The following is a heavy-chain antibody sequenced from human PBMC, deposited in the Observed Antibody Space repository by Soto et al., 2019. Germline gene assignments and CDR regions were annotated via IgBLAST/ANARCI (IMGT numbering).Heavy chain of an antibody. CDR2: ISAYNGNT. CDR1: GYTFTSYG. D-gene: IGHD2-15*01. Sequence: ASVKVSCKASGYTFTSYGISWVRQAPGQGLEWMGWISAYNGNTNYAQKLQGRVTMTTDTSTSTAYMELRSLRSDDTAVYYCARDPGIVVVVAATRGWFDPWGQGTLVTFSS. CDR3: ARDPGIVVVVAATRGWFDP. J-gene: IGHJ5*02. V-gene: IGHV1-18*01.